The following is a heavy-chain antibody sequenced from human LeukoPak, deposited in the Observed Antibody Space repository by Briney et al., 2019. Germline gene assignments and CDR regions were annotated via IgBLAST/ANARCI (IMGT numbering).Heavy chain of an antibody. CDR2: IIPIFGTA. CDR3: ARAGDDSSAFSRFDP. J-gene: IGHJ5*02. V-gene: IGHV1-69*13. CDR1: GYTFTSYA. Sequence: SVKVSCKASGYTFTSYAISWVRQAPGQGLEWMGGIIPIFGTANYAQKFQGRVTITADESTSTAYMELSSLRSEDTAVYYCARAGDDSSAFSRFDPWGQGTLVTVSS. D-gene: IGHD3-22*01.